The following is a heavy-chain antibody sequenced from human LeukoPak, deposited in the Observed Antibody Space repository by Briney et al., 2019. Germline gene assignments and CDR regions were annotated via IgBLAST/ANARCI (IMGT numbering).Heavy chain of an antibody. CDR2: ISGSGGGT. V-gene: IGHV3-23*01. D-gene: IGHD3-3*01. CDR1: GFTFSSYA. CDR3: AKDNGIYDFWSGYYPIFDY. Sequence: GGSLRLSCAASGFTFSSYAMSWVRQAPGKGLEWVSAISGSGGGTYYADSVKGRFTISRDNSKNTLYLQMNSLRAEDTAVYYCAKDNGIYDFWSGYYPIFDYWGQGTLVTVSS. J-gene: IGHJ4*02.